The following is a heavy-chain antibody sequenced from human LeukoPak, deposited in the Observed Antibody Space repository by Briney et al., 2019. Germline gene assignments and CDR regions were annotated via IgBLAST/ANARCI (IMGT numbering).Heavy chain of an antibody. V-gene: IGHV4-59*12. J-gene: IGHJ6*02. D-gene: IGHD2-2*03. Sequence: SETLSLTCTVSGGSISNYYWSWIRQPPGKGLEWIGYIYNSGSTNYNPSLKSRVTISVDKSKNQFSLKLSSVTAADTAVYYCARDGGLGHCSSTSCPGDGMDVWGQGTTVTVSS. CDR1: GGSISNYY. CDR2: IYNSGST. CDR3: ARDGGLGHCSSTSCPGDGMDV.